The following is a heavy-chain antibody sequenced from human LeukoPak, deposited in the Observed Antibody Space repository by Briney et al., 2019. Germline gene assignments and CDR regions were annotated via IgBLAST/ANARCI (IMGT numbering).Heavy chain of an antibody. J-gene: IGHJ4*02. Sequence: WMGWINAGNGNTKYSQKFQGRVTITRDTSASTAYMELSSLRSEDTAVYYCARAIRNLPIDYWGQGTLVTVSS. D-gene: IGHD5-24*01. CDR2: INAGNGNT. CDR3: ARAIRNLPIDY. V-gene: IGHV1-3*01.